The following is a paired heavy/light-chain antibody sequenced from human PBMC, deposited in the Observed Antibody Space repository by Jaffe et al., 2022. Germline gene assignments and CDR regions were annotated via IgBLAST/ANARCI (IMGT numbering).Heavy chain of an antibody. Sequence: EVQLVESGGGLVQPGGSLRLSCAASGFTFSSYWMSWVRQAPGKGLEWVANIKQDGSEKYYVDSVKGRFTISRDNAKNSLYLQMNSLRAEDTAVYYCAREWLPRDAFDIWGQGTMVTVSS. CDR3: AREWLPRDAFDI. V-gene: IGHV3-7*01. D-gene: IGHD6-19*01. CDR1: GFTFSSYW. J-gene: IGHJ3*02. CDR2: IKQDGSEK.
Light chain of an antibody. Sequence: QSVLTQPPSVSEAPRQRVTISCSGSSSNIGNNAVNWYQQLPGKAPKLLIYYDDLLPSGVSDRFSGSKSGTSASLAISGLQSEDEADYYCAAWDDRLNGVVFGGGTKLTVL. CDR2: YDD. V-gene: IGLV1-36*01. CDR3: AAWDDRLNGVV. CDR1: SSNIGNNA. J-gene: IGLJ2*01.